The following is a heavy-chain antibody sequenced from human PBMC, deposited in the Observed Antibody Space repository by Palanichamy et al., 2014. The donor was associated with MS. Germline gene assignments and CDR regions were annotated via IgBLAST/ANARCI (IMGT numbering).Heavy chain of an antibody. CDR2: IYYSGST. CDR3: ARGTYYYDSSGYYPPLNWFDP. CDR1: GGSISSYY. Sequence: QVQLQESGPGLVKPSETLSLTCTVSGGSISSYYWSWIRQPPGKGLEWIGYIYYSGSTNYNPSLKSRVTISVDTSKNQFSLKLSSVTAADTAVYYCARGTYYYDSSGYYPPLNWFDPWGQGTLVTVSS. D-gene: IGHD3-22*01. J-gene: IGHJ5*02. V-gene: IGHV4-59*01.